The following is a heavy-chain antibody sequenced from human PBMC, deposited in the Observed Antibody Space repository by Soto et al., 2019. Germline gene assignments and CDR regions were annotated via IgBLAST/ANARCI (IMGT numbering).Heavy chain of an antibody. CDR3: ARGASGSYFSSSGFDP. V-gene: IGHV3-74*01. CDR1: GFTFSSYW. Sequence: EVQLVESGGGLVQPGGSLRLSCAASGFTFSSYWMHWVRQAPGKGLVWVSRINIDGRSTSYADSVKGRFTISSDNAKNTLYLQMNSLRAEDTAVYYYARGASGSYFSSSGFDPWGQGTLVTVSS. CDR2: INIDGRST. D-gene: IGHD1-26*01. J-gene: IGHJ5*02.